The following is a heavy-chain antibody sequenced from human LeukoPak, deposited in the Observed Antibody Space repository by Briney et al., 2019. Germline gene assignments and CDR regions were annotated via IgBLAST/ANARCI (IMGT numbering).Heavy chain of an antibody. D-gene: IGHD3-9*01. CDR1: GGTFSSYA. CDR3: ARAPRRLAPFDY. Sequence: EASVKVSCKASGGTFSSYAISWVRQAPGQGLEWMGGIFPIFGTANYAQKFQGRVTITADESTSTAYMELSSLRSEDTAVYYCARAPRRLAPFDYWGQGTLVTVSS. V-gene: IGHV1-69*13. CDR2: IFPIFGTA. J-gene: IGHJ4*02.